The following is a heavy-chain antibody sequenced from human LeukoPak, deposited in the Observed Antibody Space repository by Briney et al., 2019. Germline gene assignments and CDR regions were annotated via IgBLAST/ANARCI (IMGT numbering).Heavy chain of an antibody. CDR3: AKDVLYCSSTSCYTRHLDY. Sequence: GGSLRLSCAASGFTFSSYAMSWVRQAPGKGLEWVSAISGSDGSTYYADSVKGRVTSSRDNSKNTLYLQMNSLRAEDTAVYYCAKDVLYCSSTSCYTRHLDYWGQGTLVTVSS. J-gene: IGHJ4*02. D-gene: IGHD2-2*02. CDR1: GFTFSSYA. V-gene: IGHV3-23*01. CDR2: ISGSDGST.